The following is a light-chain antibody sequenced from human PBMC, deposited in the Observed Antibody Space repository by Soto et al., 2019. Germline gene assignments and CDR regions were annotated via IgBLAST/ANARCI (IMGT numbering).Light chain of an antibody. J-gene: IGLJ1*01. Sequence: QSALTQPASVSGSPGQSITISCTGTNSDVGGYTYVSWYQQHPGKAPKLMIYDVSNRPSGVSNRFSGSKSGNTASLTISGRQADDEADYYCSSYTSSSTPYVFGTGTKLTVL. CDR1: NSDVGGYTY. V-gene: IGLV2-14*03. CDR2: DVS. CDR3: SSYTSSSTPYV.